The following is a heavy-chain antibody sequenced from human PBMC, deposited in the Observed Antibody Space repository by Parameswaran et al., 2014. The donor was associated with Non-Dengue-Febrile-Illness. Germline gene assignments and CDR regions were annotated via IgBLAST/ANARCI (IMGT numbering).Heavy chain of an antibody. CDR3: VTLGASWFDP. Sequence: GESLKISCAASGFTFSSYSMNWVRQAPGKGLEWVSSISSSSSYIYYADSVKGRFTISRDNSKNTLYLQMSSLRAEDTAVYYCVTLGASWFDPWGQGTLVTVSS. J-gene: IGHJ5*02. V-gene: IGHV3-21*01. CDR2: ISSSSSYI. CDR1: GFTFSSYS.